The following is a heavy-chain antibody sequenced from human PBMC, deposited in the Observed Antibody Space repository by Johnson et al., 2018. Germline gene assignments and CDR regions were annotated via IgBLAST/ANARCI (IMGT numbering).Heavy chain of an antibody. V-gene: IGHV3-9*01. J-gene: IGHJ6*02. CDR2: ISWNSGSI. D-gene: IGHD3-10*01. Sequence: VQLVQSGGGVVQPGRSLRLSCAASGFTFSSYAMHWVRQAPGKGLEWVSGISWNSGSIGYADSVKGRFTISRDNAKNSLYLQMNSLRAEDTALYYWAKDIPGATGGGGMDVWGQGTTVTVSS. CDR1: GFTFSSYA. CDR3: AKDIPGATGGGGMDV.